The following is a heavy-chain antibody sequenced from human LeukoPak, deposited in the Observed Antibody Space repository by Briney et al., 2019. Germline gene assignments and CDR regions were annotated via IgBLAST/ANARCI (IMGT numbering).Heavy chain of an antibody. Sequence: PSETLSLTCTVSGGSISSSSNYWGWIRQPPGKGLEWIGSIYYSGSTYYNPSLKSRVTMSVDTSKNQFSLKLSSVTAADTAVYYCAREGGTYYYDSSGPQDAFDIWGQGTMVTVSS. CDR3: AREGGTYYYDSSGPQDAFDI. J-gene: IGHJ3*02. D-gene: IGHD3-22*01. CDR2: IYYSGST. V-gene: IGHV4-39*07. CDR1: GGSISSSSNY.